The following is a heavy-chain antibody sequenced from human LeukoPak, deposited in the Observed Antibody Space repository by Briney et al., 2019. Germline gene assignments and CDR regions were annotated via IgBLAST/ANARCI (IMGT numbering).Heavy chain of an antibody. CDR3: ASTGGYSYVNLFDY. Sequence: GASVKVSCKASGYTFTSYGISWVRQAPGQGLEWMGGIIPIFGTANYAQKFQGRVTITADKSTSAAYMELSSLRSEDTAVYYCASTGGYSYVNLFDYWGQGTLVTVSS. CDR2: IIPIFGTA. J-gene: IGHJ4*02. D-gene: IGHD5-18*01. V-gene: IGHV1-69*06. CDR1: GYTFTSYG.